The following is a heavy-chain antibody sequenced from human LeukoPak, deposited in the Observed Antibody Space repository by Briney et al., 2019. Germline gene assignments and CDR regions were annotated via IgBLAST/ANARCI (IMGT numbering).Heavy chain of an antibody. CDR3: ARDLGIVVVSATPGY. D-gene: IGHD2-21*02. CDR2: ISAYNGNT. V-gene: IGHV1-18*01. Sequence: ASVKVSCKASGYTFTSYGISWVRQAPGQGVEWMGWISAYNGNTNYAQKLQGRVTMTTDTSTSTAYMELRSLRSDDTAVYYCARDLGIVVVSATPGYWGQGTLVTVSS. J-gene: IGHJ4*02. CDR1: GYTFTSYG.